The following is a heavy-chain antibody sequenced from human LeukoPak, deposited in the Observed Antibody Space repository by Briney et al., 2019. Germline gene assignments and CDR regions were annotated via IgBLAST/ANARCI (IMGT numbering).Heavy chain of an antibody. Sequence: GGSLRLSCAASGFTFSSYAMSWVRQAPGKGLEWVSAISGSGGSTYYADSVKGRFTISRDNAKNSLYLQMNSLRAEDTAVYYCAREASPYDYVWGSYRSRDAFDIWGQGTMVTVSS. V-gene: IGHV3-23*01. CDR1: GFTFSSYA. J-gene: IGHJ3*02. CDR3: AREASPYDYVWGSYRSRDAFDI. CDR2: ISGSGGST. D-gene: IGHD3-16*02.